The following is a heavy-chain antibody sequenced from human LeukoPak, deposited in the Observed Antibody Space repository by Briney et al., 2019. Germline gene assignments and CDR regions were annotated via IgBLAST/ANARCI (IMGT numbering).Heavy chain of an antibody. J-gene: IGHJ4*02. CDR3: ARLERREPD. CDR2: ISSSSSTI. CDR1: GFTFSSYW. V-gene: IGHV3-48*01. Sequence: GGSLRLSCAASGFTFSSYWMSWVRQAPGKGLEWVSYISSSSSTIYYADSVKGRFTISRDNAKDSLYLQMNSLRAEDTAVYYCARLERREPDWGQGTLVTVSS. D-gene: IGHD5-24*01.